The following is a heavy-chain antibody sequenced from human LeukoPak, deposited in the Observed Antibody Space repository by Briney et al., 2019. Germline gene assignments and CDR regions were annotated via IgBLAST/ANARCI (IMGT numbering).Heavy chain of an antibody. J-gene: IGHJ4*02. CDR3: ARSPMELTSSWDHYFDY. D-gene: IGHD6-13*01. CDR2: IYWIGST. V-gene: IGHV4-59*01. CDR1: GASISSYY. Sequence: SETLSLSCTVSGASISSYYWSWIRQPPGKGLEWIGYIYWIGSTNYNPSLNSRVTISIDRSRDQFSLQLRSVTAADTAVYFCARSPMELTSSWDHYFDYWSRGTLVTVSS.